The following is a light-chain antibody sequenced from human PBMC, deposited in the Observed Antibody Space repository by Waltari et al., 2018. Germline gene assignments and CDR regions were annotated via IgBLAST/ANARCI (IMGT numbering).Light chain of an antibody. CDR1: QSVLYSSNNNNY. J-gene: IGKJ1*01. CDR2: WAS. CDR3: QQYYTTPRT. V-gene: IGKV4-1*01. Sequence: DIVMTQSPDSLAVSLGERATINCKSSQSVLYSSNNNNYLAWYRQKPGQPPKFLFYWASTRASGVPDRFSGSESGTGFTLTISSLQAEDVAVYYCQQYYTTPRTFGQGTTVEIK.